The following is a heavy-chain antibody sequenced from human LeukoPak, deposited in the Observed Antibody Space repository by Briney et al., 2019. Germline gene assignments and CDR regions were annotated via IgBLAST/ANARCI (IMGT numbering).Heavy chain of an antibody. V-gene: IGHV1-18*01. CDR2: ISAYNGNT. Sequence: ASVKVSCKASGYTFTSYGISWVRQAPGQGLEWMGWISAYNGNTNYAQKLQGRVTMTTDTSTSTAYMELRSLSSDDTAVYYCARDTRIDILTGYSRYNWFDPWGQGTLVTVSS. CDR1: GYTFTSYG. CDR3: ARDTRIDILTGYSRYNWFDP. D-gene: IGHD3-9*01. J-gene: IGHJ5*02.